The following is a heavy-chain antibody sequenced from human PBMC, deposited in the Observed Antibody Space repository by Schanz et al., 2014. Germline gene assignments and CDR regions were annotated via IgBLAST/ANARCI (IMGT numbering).Heavy chain of an antibody. J-gene: IGHJ3*01. CDR2: ISGNGGEK. CDR1: GFSFSTYA. D-gene: IGHD3-10*01. V-gene: IGHV3-30*04. Sequence: QVQLVESGGGVVQPGRSLRLSCAASGFSFSTYAMHWVRQAPGKGLRCVAVISGNGGEKYYADSVKGRFTISRDNSENTLFLEMNSLRLEDTAVYYCARDGSGTHYFGAIDLWGQGTLVTVSS. CDR3: ARDGSGTHYFGAIDL.